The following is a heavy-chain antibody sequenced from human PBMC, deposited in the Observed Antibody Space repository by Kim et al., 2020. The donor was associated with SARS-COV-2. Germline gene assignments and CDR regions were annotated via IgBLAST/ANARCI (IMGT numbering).Heavy chain of an antibody. CDR1: GYTFTTFR. CDR3: ARDYGQQLMFYYFDY. V-gene: IGHV1-3*01. Sequence: ASVKVSCKTSGYTFTTFRVHWVRQAPGQRLEYMGWINAGDGDTRYSQKFQGRVTITRVTSASTVSLELTGLRSEDTALYYCARDYGQQLMFYYFDYWGQG. D-gene: IGHD6-13*01. J-gene: IGHJ4*02. CDR2: INAGDGDT.